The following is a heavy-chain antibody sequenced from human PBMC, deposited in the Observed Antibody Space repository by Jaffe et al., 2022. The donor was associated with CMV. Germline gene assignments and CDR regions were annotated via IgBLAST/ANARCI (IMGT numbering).Heavy chain of an antibody. Sequence: QVQLVQSGAEVKKPGASVKVSCKASGYTFTGYYMHWVRQAPGQGLEWMGWINPNSGGTNYAQKFQGRVTMTRDTSISTAYMELSRLRSDDTAVYYCARGSKGDYGDLGIDYWGQGTLVTVSS. D-gene: IGHD4-17*01. CDR1: GYTFTGYY. J-gene: IGHJ4*02. CDR2: INPNSGGT. CDR3: ARGSKGDYGDLGIDY. V-gene: IGHV1-2*02.